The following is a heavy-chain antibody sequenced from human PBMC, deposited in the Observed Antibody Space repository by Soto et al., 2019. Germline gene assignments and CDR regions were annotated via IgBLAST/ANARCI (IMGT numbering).Heavy chain of an antibody. V-gene: IGHV2-5*02. Sequence: QITLRESGPSLVKPTETLTLTCTFSGFSLTTTGVGVGWIRQPPGKALEWLAVVFWDDGERYSPSLKSGVTIAKDTSKNQVVLTMTNMDPVDTATYYCTQIYGSGSWGWYFHSWGQGTLVTVSS. CDR2: VFWDDGE. CDR3: TQIYGSGSWGWYFHS. J-gene: IGHJ4*02. D-gene: IGHD1-26*01. CDR1: GFSLTTTGVG.